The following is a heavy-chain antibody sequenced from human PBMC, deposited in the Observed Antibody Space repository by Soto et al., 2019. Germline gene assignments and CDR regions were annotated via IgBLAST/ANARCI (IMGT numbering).Heavy chain of an antibody. CDR2: IIPIFGTA. J-gene: IGHJ5*02. Sequence: QVQLVQSGAEVKKPGSSVKVSCKASGGPFSSYAISWVRQAPGQGLEWMGGIIPIFGTANYAQKFQGRVTMTADESTRTAYLDLGSLRSEDTAVYDWAIGCDYFLSRSGFDAWGQGTLVTVSS. D-gene: IGHD4-17*01. CDR1: GGPFSSYA. CDR3: AIGCDYFLSRSGFDA. V-gene: IGHV1-69*12.